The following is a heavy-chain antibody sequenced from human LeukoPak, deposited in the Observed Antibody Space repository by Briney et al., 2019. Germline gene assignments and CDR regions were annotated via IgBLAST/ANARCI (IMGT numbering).Heavy chain of an antibody. J-gene: IGHJ6*02. CDR2: ISGSGGST. Sequence: GGSLRLSCAASGFIFSSYAMSWVRQAPGKGLEWVSAISGSGGSTYYADSVKGRFTISRDNAKNSLYLQMNSLRAEDTAVYYCARAPHYSNYGPYYYGMDVWGQGTTVTVSS. CDR3: ARAPHYSNYGPYYYGMDV. D-gene: IGHD4-11*01. CDR1: GFIFSSYA. V-gene: IGHV3-23*01.